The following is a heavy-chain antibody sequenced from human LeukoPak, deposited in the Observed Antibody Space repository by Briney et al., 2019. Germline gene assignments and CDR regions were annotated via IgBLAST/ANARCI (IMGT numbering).Heavy chain of an antibody. CDR1: GDSVSSNSAA. CDR3: ARAARRPDYGDYDY. V-gene: IGHV6-1*01. D-gene: IGHD4-17*01. Sequence: SQTLSLTCAISGDSVSSNSAAWNWIRQSPSRGLEWLGRTYYRSKWYNDYAVSVKSRITNNPDTSKNQFSLQLNSVTPEDTAVYYCARAARRPDYGDYDYWGQGTLVTVSS. J-gene: IGHJ4*02. CDR2: TYYRSKWYN.